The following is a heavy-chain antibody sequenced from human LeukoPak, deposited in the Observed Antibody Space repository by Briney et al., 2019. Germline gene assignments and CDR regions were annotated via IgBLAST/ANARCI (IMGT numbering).Heavy chain of an antibody. CDR1: GFIFSDYA. D-gene: IGHD6-13*01. Sequence: GGSLRLSCAASGFIFSDYAMNWVRQAPGKGLGWVSVVGGDDATYYKDSVKGRFTISRDNSKNTPYLQMNSLRAEDTAVYYCAKDRSSSSRPSFDYWGQGTLVTVSS. CDR2: VGGDDAT. J-gene: IGHJ4*02. V-gene: IGHV3-23*01. CDR3: AKDRSSSSRPSFDY.